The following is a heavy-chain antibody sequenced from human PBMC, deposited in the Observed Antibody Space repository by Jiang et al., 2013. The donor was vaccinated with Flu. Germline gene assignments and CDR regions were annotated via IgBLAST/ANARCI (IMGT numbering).Heavy chain of an antibody. CDR2: IDPSDSYT. J-gene: IGHJ6*03. CDR3: ARLIGGSSTYYYYYMDV. CDR1: GYSFTSYW. Sequence: GAEVKKPGESLRISCKGSGYSFTSYWISWVRQMPGKGLEWMGRIDPSDSYTNYSPSFQGHVTISADKSISTAYLQWSSLKASDTAMYYCARLIGGSSTYYYYYMDVWGKGTTVTVSS. V-gene: IGHV5-10-1*01. D-gene: IGHD6-6*01.